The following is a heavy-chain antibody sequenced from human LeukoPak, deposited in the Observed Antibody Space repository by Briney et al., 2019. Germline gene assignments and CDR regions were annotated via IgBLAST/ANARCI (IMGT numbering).Heavy chain of an antibody. CDR1: GFTFSSYW. Sequence: PGGPLTLSCAASGFTFSSYWMSWLRPAPGKGVEWVANIKQDGSEKYYVDSVKGRFTISRDNAKNSLYLHMNSLSAEDTAVYYCARSAAAGRIVATFAYWGQGTRVTVSS. J-gene: IGHJ4*02. CDR3: ARSAAAGRIVATFAY. CDR2: IKQDGSEK. V-gene: IGHV3-7*01. D-gene: IGHD5-12*01.